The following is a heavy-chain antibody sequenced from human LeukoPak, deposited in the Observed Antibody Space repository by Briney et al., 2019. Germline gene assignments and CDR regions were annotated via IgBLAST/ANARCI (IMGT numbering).Heavy chain of an antibody. CDR3: AKHSLVQGVPDAFDI. V-gene: IGHV3-23*01. Sequence: PGGSLRLSCAASELTFRDYTMNWVRQAPGQGLEWVSAISGSGGSTYYADSVKGRFTISRDNSKNTLYLQMNSLRAEDTAVYYCAKHSLVQGVPDAFDIWGQGTMVTVSS. J-gene: IGHJ3*02. D-gene: IGHD3-10*01. CDR2: ISGSGGST. CDR1: ELTFRDYT.